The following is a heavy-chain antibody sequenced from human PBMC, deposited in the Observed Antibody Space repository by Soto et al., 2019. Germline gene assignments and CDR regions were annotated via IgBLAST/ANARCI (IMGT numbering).Heavy chain of an antibody. V-gene: IGHV1-18*01. Sequence: ASVKVSCKASGYTFSSYGISWVRQAPGQGLEWMEWISAYNGNTNYAQKLQGRVTLTTDTSTSTAYMELRSLRSDDTAVYYCARAYFYDSSGPSDYWGQGTLVTVSS. J-gene: IGHJ4*02. CDR2: ISAYNGNT. D-gene: IGHD3-22*01. CDR1: GYTFSSYG. CDR3: ARAYFYDSSGPSDY.